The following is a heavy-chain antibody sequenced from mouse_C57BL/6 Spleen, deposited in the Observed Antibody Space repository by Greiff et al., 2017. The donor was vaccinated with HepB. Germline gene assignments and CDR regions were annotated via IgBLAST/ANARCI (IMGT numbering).Heavy chain of an antibody. V-gene: IGHV3-6*01. Sequence: EVHLVESGPGLVKPSQSLSLTCSVTGYSITSGYYWNWIRQFPGKKLEWMGYISYDGSNNYNPSLKNRISITRDTSKNQFFLKLNSVTTEDTATYYCARVLYYFDYWGQGTTLTVSS. CDR3: ARVLYYFDY. J-gene: IGHJ2*01. CDR2: ISYDGSN. CDR1: GYSITSGYY.